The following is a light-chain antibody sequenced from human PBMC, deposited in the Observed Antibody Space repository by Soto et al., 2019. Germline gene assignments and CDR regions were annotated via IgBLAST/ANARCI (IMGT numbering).Light chain of an antibody. CDR3: QQYSSSPSIT. V-gene: IGKV3-20*01. J-gene: IGKJ5*01. CDR2: GAS. CDR1: QSVSSSY. Sequence: EILWTQSPGTLSLSPGEKATLSVIGVQSVSSSYLAWYQQKPGQAPRLLIYGASSRATGIPDRFSGSGSGTDFTLTISRLEPEDFAVYYCQQYSSSPSITFGQGTRLEIK.